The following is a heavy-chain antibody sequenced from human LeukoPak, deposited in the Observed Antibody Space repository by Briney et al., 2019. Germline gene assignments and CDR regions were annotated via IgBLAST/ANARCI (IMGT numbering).Heavy chain of an antibody. CDR3: ARGRYCSSTSCYGYYFDY. CDR1: GFTFSSYA. CDR2: ISSNGGST. D-gene: IGHD2-2*01. V-gene: IGHV3-64*01. J-gene: IGHJ4*02. Sequence: GGSLRLSSAATGFTFSSYAMPWVRQAPGKGPEYVSAISSNGGSTYYANSVKGRFTISRDNSKNTLYLKMGSLRAEDMAVYYCARGRYCSSTSCYGYYFDYWGQGTLVTVSS.